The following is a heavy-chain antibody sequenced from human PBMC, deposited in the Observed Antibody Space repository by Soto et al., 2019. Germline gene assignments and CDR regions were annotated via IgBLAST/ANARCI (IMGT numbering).Heavy chain of an antibody. CDR2: IRPVGDST. CDR3: AKDLNMKVVSPPGWFEP. J-gene: IGHJ5*02. Sequence: GGSLRVSGAASVFRFRTRAMSWVRQAPGKGLEWVASIRPVGDSTYYADSVKGRFAVSRDNSNVTVYLQMDSLRAEDTAMYYCAKDLNMKVVSPPGWFEPWGQGTRVTVSS. D-gene: IGHD3-22*01. CDR1: VFRFRTRA. V-gene: IGHV3-23*01.